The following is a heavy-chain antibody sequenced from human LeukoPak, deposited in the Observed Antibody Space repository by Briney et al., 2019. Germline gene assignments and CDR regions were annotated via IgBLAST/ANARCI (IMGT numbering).Heavy chain of an antibody. CDR2: INENGDIA. D-gene: IGHD1-26*01. V-gene: IGHV3-43*02. CDR1: GFTFDDYA. J-gene: IGHJ4*02. CDR3: AKARWEPNFDY. Sequence: PGGSLRLSCAASGFTFDDYAMHWVRQGPGKSLEWVSLINENGDIAYYGDSVRGQFTVSRDNAKNSLYLQMNSLTTEDTALYYCAKARWEPNFDYWGQGTLVTVFS.